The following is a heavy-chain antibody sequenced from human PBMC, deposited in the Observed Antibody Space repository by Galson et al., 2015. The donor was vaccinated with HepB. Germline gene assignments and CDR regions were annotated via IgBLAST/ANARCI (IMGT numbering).Heavy chain of an antibody. CDR3: AKADNYYDSSGDAFDI. CDR2: ISYDGSNK. J-gene: IGHJ3*02. D-gene: IGHD3-22*01. Sequence: SLRLSCAASGFTFSSYGMHWVRQAPGKGLEWVAVISYDGSNKYYADSVKGRFTISRDNSKNTLYLQMNSLRAEDTAVYYCAKADNYYDSSGDAFDIWGQGTMVTVSS. V-gene: IGHV3-30*18. CDR1: GFTFSSYG.